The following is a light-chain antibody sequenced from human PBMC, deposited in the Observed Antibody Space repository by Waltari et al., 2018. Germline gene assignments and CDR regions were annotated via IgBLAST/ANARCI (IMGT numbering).Light chain of an antibody. V-gene: IGLV2-14*01. CDR3: NSYTGSSSWV. CDR2: DVR. CDR1: SRDGGFSNY. Sequence: QSALTHPTSVSGSPGQSITISCSGTSRDGGFSNYVSWYQQYPGKVPQLLIYDVRDRPSGVSSRFSGSKSGNTASLTISGLQADDEADYYCNSYTGSSSWVFGGGTKLTVL. J-gene: IGLJ3*02.